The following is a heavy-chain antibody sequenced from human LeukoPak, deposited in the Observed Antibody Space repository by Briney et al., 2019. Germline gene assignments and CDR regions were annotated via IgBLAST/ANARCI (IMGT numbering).Heavy chain of an antibody. D-gene: IGHD2-15*01. V-gene: IGHV4-31*03. CDR3: ARGACSGGSCYEFDY. Sequence: SETLSLTCTVPGGSISSGGYYWSWIRQHPGKGLEWIGYIYYSGSTYYNPSLKSRVTISVDTSKNQFSLKLSSVTAADTAVYYCARGACSGGSCYEFDYWGQGTLVTVSS. CDR2: IYYSGST. J-gene: IGHJ4*02. CDR1: GGSISSGGYY.